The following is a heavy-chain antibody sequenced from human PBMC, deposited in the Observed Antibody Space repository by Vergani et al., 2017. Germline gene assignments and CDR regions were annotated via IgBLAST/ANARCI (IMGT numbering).Heavy chain of an antibody. J-gene: IGHJ4*02. CDR2: ISSSSSTI. Sequence: EVQLVESGGGLVQPGGSLRLSCAASGFTFSSYSINWVRQAPGKGLEWGSYISSSSSTIYYADSVKGRFTISRYNAKNSLYLQMNSLRAEDTAVYYCAKQMEGGTYDFDYWGQGSLVTVSS. V-gene: IGHV3-48*01. CDR3: AKQMEGGTYDFDY. D-gene: IGHD1-1*01. CDR1: GFTFSSYS.